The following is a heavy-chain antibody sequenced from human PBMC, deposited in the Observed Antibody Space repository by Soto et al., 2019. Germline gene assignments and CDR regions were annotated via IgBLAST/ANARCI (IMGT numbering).Heavy chain of an antibody. J-gene: IGHJ6*02. D-gene: IGHD6-13*01. Sequence: GGSLRLSCAASGFTFSSYSMNWVRQAPGKGLEWVSYISSSSSTIYYADSVKGRFTISRDNAKNSLYLQMNSLRDEDTAVYYCASVPGSNYYYYYGMDVWGQGTTVTVSS. CDR2: ISSSSSTI. CDR3: ASVPGSNYYYYYGMDV. CDR1: GFTFSSYS. V-gene: IGHV3-48*02.